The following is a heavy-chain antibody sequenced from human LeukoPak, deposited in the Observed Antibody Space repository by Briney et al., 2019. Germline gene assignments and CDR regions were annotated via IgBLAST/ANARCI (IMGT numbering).Heavy chain of an antibody. Sequence: PSETLSLTCAVYGGSFSGYYWSWIRQPPGKGLEWIGEINHSGSTNYNPSLKSRVTISVDTSKNQFSLKLSSVTAADTAVYYCARDSEYSSGYYYYMDVWGKGTTVTVSS. V-gene: IGHV4-34*01. D-gene: IGHD6-19*01. CDR3: ARDSEYSSGYYYYMDV. CDR1: GGSFSGYY. J-gene: IGHJ6*03. CDR2: INHSGST.